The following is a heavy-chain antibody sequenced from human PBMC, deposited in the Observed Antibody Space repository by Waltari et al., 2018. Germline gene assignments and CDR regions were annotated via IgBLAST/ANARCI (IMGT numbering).Heavy chain of an antibody. CDR3: ATYIGASIGTAAFDV. Sequence: QLQLQESGPGLGKHSETLSLTCNVSGGSTTSTRHNWAWIRQPPGQGLEWIATVSYNGATYSSPSLKGRVTVSRDTSKNHLSLKLGSVTAADTAVYYCATYIGASIGTAAFDVWGQGTMVTVSS. J-gene: IGHJ3*01. V-gene: IGHV4-39*02. CDR1: GGSTTSTRHN. D-gene: IGHD5-12*01. CDR2: VSYNGAT.